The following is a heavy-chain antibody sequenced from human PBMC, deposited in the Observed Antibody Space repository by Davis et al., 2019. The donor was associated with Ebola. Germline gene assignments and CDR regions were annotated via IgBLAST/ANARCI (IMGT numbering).Heavy chain of an antibody. Sequence: AASVKVSCKASGYTFTCHYMHWVRQAPGQGLEWMGWIKPNSGGTNYAQKFQGWVTMTRDTSISTAYMELSSLGSEDTAVYYCARGRDIVVVVAAPPVGYYGMDVWGQRTTVTVSS. CDR1: GYTFTCHY. CDR2: IKPNSGGT. CDR3: ARGRDIVVVVAAPPVGYYGMDV. D-gene: IGHD2-15*01. V-gene: IGHV1-2*04. J-gene: IGHJ6*02.